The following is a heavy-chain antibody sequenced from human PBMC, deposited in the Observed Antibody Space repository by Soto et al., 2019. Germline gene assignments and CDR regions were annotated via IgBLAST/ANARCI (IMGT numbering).Heavy chain of an antibody. CDR1: GYSFTSYW. CDR3: ARHDLLTYGSGSYYTNWFDP. V-gene: IGHV5-10-1*01. J-gene: IGHJ5*02. D-gene: IGHD3-10*01. Sequence: GESLKISCKGSGYSFTSYWISWVRQMPGKGLEWMGRIDPSDSYTNYSPSFQGHVTISADKSISTAYLQWSSLKASDTAMYYCARHDLLTYGSGSYYTNWFDPWGQGTLVTVSS. CDR2: IDPSDSYT.